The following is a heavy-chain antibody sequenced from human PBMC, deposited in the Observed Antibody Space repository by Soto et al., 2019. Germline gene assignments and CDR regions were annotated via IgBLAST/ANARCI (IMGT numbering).Heavy chain of an antibody. CDR2: INHSGST. Sequence: PSETLSLTCAVYGGSFSGYYWSWIRQPPEKGLEWIGEINHSGSTNYNPSLESRVTISVDTSKNQFSLKLRSVTAADTAVYYCARRGRIAAAGRYYYYYYGMDVWGQGTTVTVSS. CDR3: ARRGRIAAAGRYYYYYYGMDV. D-gene: IGHD6-13*01. V-gene: IGHV4-34*01. J-gene: IGHJ6*02. CDR1: GGSFSGYY.